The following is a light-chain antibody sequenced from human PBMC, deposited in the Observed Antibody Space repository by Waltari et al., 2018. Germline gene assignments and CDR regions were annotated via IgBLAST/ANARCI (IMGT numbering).Light chain of an antibody. V-gene: IGKV1-39*01. CDR1: QTISRY. CDR3: QQSYSTPRT. CDR2: AAT. J-gene: IGKJ2*01. Sequence: DVQMTQSPSSLSASVWDTVTITCRASQTISRYLNWYQQQPGKAPKLLIYAATTLQSEVPSRFTGSGSGTDFTLTISSVQPEDFATYYCQQSYSTPRTFGQGTKLDIK.